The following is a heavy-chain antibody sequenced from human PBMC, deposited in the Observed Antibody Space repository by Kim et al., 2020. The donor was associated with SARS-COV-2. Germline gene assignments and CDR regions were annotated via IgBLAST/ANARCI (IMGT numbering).Heavy chain of an antibody. Sequence: GGSLRLSCVASGFTFSNYWMDWVRQTPGKGLEWVANIRGDASGKNYVDSVKGRFTISRANVKNSVYLQMNSLRAEDTAVYYCATLKYFWGQGILVTVSS. CDR3: ATLKYF. J-gene: IGHJ4*02. CDR1: GFTFSNYW. V-gene: IGHV3-7*01. CDR2: IRGDASGK.